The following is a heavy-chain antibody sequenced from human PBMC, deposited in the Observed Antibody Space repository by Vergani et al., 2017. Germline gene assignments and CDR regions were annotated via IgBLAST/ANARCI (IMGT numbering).Heavy chain of an antibody. CDR2: ISSGGGDI. CDR3: TTAWGVYYLHGEYFQY. Sequence: EVQLLESGGGLVQPGGSRRLSCAGAGFTFDTYTMASVRQAPGKGLEWVATISSGGGDIFYADSVKGRFTISRDNSKNTLFLQMNSLKDEDTAVYYCTTAWGVYYLHGEYFQYWGRGTLVSVSS. D-gene: IGHD3-10*01. V-gene: IGHV3-23*01. J-gene: IGHJ1*01. CDR1: GFTFDTYT.